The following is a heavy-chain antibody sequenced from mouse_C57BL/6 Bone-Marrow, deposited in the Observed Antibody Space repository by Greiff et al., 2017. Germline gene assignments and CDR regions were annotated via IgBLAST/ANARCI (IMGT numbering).Heavy chain of an antibody. CDR1: GFTFSDYG. V-gene: IGHV5-15*04. CDR3: ARYDYDGDAMDY. D-gene: IGHD2-4*01. CDR2: ISNLAYSI. Sequence: EVKVEESGGGLVQPGGSLKLSCAASGFTFSDYGMAWVRQAPRKGPEWVAFISNLAYSIYYADTVTGRFTIARENAKNTLHLEMSSLRSEDTAMYYCARYDYDGDAMDYWGQGTSVTVSS. J-gene: IGHJ4*01.